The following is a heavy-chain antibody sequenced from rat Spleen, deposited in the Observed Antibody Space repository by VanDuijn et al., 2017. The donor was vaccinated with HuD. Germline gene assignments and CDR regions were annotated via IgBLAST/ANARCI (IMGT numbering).Heavy chain of an antibody. J-gene: IGHJ1*01. CDR3: TRRGYLSNWYFDF. D-gene: IGHD1-11*01. CDR2: ISGSSGTI. CDR1: GFNFRDYG. Sequence: EVQLVESGGGLVQPGRSLKLSCVASGFNFRDYGMNWSRQAPGKGLEWIAYISGSSGTIFYADTVRGRFTISRDNAKNTLYLQLSSLRSEDTALYYCTRRGYLSNWYFDFWGPGIMVTVSS. V-gene: IGHV5-34*01.